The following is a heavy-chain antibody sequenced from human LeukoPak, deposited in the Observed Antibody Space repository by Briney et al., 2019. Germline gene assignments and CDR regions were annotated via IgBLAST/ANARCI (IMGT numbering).Heavy chain of an antibody. CDR1: GGSISSGSCY. Sequence: PSVTLSLTCTVSGGSISSGSCYWRWIRQPPGKGLEWIGYIYYSGSTNYNPSLKSRVTVSVDTSKNQFSRKLSSVTAADTAVYYCASIGRLSKNAFDIWGQGTMVTVSS. CDR2: IYYSGST. D-gene: IGHD6-25*01. J-gene: IGHJ3*02. V-gene: IGHV4-61*01. CDR3: ASIGRLSKNAFDI.